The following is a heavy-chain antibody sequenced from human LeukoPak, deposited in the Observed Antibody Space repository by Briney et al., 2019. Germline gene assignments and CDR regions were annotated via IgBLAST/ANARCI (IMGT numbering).Heavy chain of an antibody. Sequence: PGGSLRLSCAASGFTFSTYEMNWVRQAPGKGLERVSYISSRGSTIDYADSVKGRFTISRDNAKNSLYLQMNSLRAEDTAVYYCARGGGLAYLFNAFDIWGQGTMVTVSS. J-gene: IGHJ3*02. CDR3: ARGGGLAYLFNAFDI. V-gene: IGHV3-48*03. D-gene: IGHD2/OR15-2a*01. CDR1: GFTFSTYE. CDR2: ISSRGSTI.